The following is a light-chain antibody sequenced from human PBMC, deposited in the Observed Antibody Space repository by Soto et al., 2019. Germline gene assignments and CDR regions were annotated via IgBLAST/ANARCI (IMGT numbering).Light chain of an antibody. V-gene: IGKV3-20*01. CDR1: QSVSSNY. J-gene: IGKJ1*01. CDR2: DVS. Sequence: EIVLTQSPGTLSLSPGERASLSCMASQSVSSNYLAWYQQKSGQAPSLLIYDVSRRATGIPERFSGSGSGTDFTLIISRLEPEDFAVYYCQQYGSSPRTFGQGTKVDI. CDR3: QQYGSSPRT.